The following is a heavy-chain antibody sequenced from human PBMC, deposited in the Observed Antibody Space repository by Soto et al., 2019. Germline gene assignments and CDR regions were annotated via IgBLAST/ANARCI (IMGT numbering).Heavy chain of an antibody. CDR1: GGTFSSYA. D-gene: IGHD2-2*02. CDR3: ASSVVPAAIFGLGV. J-gene: IGHJ6*02. V-gene: IGHV1-69*12. CDR2: IIPIFGTA. Sequence: QVQLVQSGAEVKKPGSSVKVSCKASGGTFSSYAISWVRQAPGQGLEWMGGIIPIFGTANYAQKFQGRVTITADESTSIAYMELSSLRSEDTAVYYCASSVVPAAIFGLGVWGQGTTVTVSS.